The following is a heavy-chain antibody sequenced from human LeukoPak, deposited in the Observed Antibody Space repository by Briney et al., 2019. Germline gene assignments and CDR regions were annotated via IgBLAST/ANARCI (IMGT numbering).Heavy chain of an antibody. V-gene: IGHV4-31*03. CDR1: GGSISSGGYY. Sequence: PSQTLSLTCTVSGGSISSGGYYWSWIRQHPGKGLEWIGYIYYSGSTYYNPSLKSRVTISVDTSKNQFSLKLSSVTAADTAVYYCARGRISYSNYRSRYASFDYWGQGTLVTVSS. CDR3: ARGRISYSNYRSRYASFDY. CDR2: IYYSGST. J-gene: IGHJ4*02. D-gene: IGHD4-11*01.